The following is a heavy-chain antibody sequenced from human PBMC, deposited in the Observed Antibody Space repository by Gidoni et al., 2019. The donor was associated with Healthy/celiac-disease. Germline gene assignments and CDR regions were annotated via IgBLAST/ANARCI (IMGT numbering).Heavy chain of an antibody. V-gene: IGHV3-23*01. Sequence: EVQLLESGGGLVQPGGSMRLSCAAAGFTFSSYAMSWVRQAPGKGLEWVSAISGSGGSTYYADSVKGRFTISRDNSKNTLYLQMNSLRAEDTALYYCAKDRFRGPPWGYWGQGTLVTVS. CDR3: AKDRFRGPPWGY. D-gene: IGHD3-10*01. J-gene: IGHJ4*02. CDR2: ISGSGGST. CDR1: GFTFSSYA.